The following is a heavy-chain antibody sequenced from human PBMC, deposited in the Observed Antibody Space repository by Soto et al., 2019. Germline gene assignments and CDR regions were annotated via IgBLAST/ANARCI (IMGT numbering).Heavy chain of an antibody. CDR1: GYTFTGYY. Sequence: GASVKVSCKASGYTFTGYYMHWVRQAPGQGLEWMGWINPNSGGTNYAQKFQGRVTMTRDTSISTAYMELSRLRSEDTAVYYCARTERYSYARKYYYYYGMDVWGQGTTVTVYS. CDR2: INPNSGGT. CDR3: ARTERYSYARKYYYYYGMDV. V-gene: IGHV1-2*02. D-gene: IGHD5-18*01. J-gene: IGHJ6*02.